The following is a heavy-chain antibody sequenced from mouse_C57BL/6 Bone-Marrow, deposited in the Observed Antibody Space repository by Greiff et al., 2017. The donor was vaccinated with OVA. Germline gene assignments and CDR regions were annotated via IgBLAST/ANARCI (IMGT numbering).Heavy chain of an antibody. V-gene: IGHV5-9-1*02. Sequence: EVHLVESGEGLVKPGGSLKLSCAASGFTFSSYAMSWVRQTPEKRLEWVAYISSGGDYIYYAETVKGRFTISRDNARNTLYMQMSSLKSEDTAMYYCTRQLDAMDYWGQGTSVTVSS. CDR2: ISSGGDYI. D-gene: IGHD1-3*01. CDR1: GFTFSSYA. J-gene: IGHJ4*01. CDR3: TRQLDAMDY.